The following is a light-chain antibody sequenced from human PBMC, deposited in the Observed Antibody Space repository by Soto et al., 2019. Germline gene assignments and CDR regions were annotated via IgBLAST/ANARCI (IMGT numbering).Light chain of an antibody. Sequence: QSVLTQAPSVSGAPGQRVTISCTGSSSNIGAGYDVHWYQQLPGTAPKLLIYGNSNRPSGVPDRFSGSKSGTSASLAITGHQPEDEADYYRQSYDSSLSGWVFGGGTKLTVL. V-gene: IGLV1-40*01. CDR3: QSYDSSLSGWV. CDR2: GNS. J-gene: IGLJ3*02. CDR1: SSNIGAGYD.